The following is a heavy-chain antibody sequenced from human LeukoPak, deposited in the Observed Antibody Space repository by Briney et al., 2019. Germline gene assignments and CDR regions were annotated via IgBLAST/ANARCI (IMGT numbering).Heavy chain of an antibody. Sequence: GGSLRLSCAASGFTFSTYGMHWVRQAPGKGLEWVALSSYDGSLKYYADSVQGRFTISKDISTKTLYLQMNSLRLEDTAIYYCARDWDWNLPKYQYYYMDVWGTGTPVTVSS. D-gene: IGHD1-1*01. V-gene: IGHV3-30*03. CDR1: GFTFSTYG. CDR3: ARDWDWNLPKYQYYYMDV. CDR2: SSYDGSLK. J-gene: IGHJ6*03.